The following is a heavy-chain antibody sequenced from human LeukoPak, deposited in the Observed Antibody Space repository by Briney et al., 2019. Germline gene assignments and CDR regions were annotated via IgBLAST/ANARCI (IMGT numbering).Heavy chain of an antibody. Sequence: GGSLRLSCAASGFTFDDYAMHWVRQAPGKGLEWVSGISWNSGSIGYADSVKGRFTISRDNAKNSLYLQMNSLRAEDMALYYCAKDMSRWVFDYWGQGTLVTVSS. CDR2: ISWNSGSI. J-gene: IGHJ4*02. D-gene: IGHD5-24*01. CDR3: AKDMSRWVFDY. CDR1: GFTFDDYA. V-gene: IGHV3-9*03.